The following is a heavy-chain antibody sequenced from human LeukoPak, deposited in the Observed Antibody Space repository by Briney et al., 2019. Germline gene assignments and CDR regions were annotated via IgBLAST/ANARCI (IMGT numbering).Heavy chain of an antibody. V-gene: IGHV1-8*01. J-gene: IGHJ4*02. CDR2: MNPNSSSR. Sequence: GASVKASCKASGYTFISYPLSWVRQAPGQGPEWVGWMNPNSSSRGYAKNFQGRVIMTRNTSISTAYMELRSLKSGDTAVYYCARGKVLFDYWGQGTLVTVSS. CDR1: GYTFISYP. CDR3: ARGKVLFDY.